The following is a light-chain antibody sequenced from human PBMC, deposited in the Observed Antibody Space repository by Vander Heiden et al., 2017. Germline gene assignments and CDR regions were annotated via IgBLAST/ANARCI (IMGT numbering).Light chain of an antibody. Sequence: DIQMTQSPFSLPAAVGARVTIPRQASHDTSNYLNWYQQKLGKAPKLLIYDACNLQTAVPSEFSGSGCGTDFTFTISSRVHEDIAAYYCQLYDKHPALTFGGGTKVEIK. V-gene: IGKV1-33*01. CDR2: DAC. J-gene: IGKJ4*01. CDR1: HDTSNY. CDR3: QLYDKHPALT.